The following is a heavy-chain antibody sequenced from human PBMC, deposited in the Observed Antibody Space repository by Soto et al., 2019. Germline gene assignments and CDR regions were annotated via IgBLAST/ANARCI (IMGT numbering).Heavy chain of an antibody. D-gene: IGHD3-10*01. CDR1: GFTFSSYA. J-gene: IGHJ4*02. CDR2: ISYDGSNK. V-gene: IGHV3-30-3*01. CDR3: ARAGFESSGDY. Sequence: QVQLVESGGGVVQPGRSLRLSCAASGFTFSSYAMHWVRQAPGKGLEWVAVISYDGSNKYYADSVKGRFTISRDNSKNTLDLQMNSLRAEDTAVYYCARAGFESSGDYWGQGTLVTVSS.